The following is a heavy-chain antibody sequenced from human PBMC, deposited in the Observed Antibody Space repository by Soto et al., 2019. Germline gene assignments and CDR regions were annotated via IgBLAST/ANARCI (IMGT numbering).Heavy chain of an antibody. J-gene: IGHJ3*02. D-gene: IGHD5-18*01. V-gene: IGHV3-30*18. CDR1: GFTFSIYG. CDR2: ISYDRRNK. CDR3: AKFCSSYGPKSDAFDI. Sequence: GGSLRLSCAASGFTFSIYGMNRVRHVPGKGFGWVAGISYDRRNKYYAVSVQCRFTISRDNSENTLYLQMTSLRAEEMVVSYFAKFCSSYGPKSDAFDIWGQATMVKVSS.